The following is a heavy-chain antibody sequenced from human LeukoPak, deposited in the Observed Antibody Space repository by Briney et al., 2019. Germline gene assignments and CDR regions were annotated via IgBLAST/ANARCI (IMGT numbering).Heavy chain of an antibody. Sequence: SETLSLTCTVSGGSISSSSYYWGWIRQPPGKGLEWIGSIYYSGSAYYNPSLKSRVTISVDTSKNQFSLKLSSVTAADTAVYYCARRYYDFWSGYLDYWGQGTLVTVSS. CDR3: ARRYYDFWSGYLDY. CDR2: IYYSGSA. V-gene: IGHV4-39*01. CDR1: GGSISSSSYY. D-gene: IGHD3-3*01. J-gene: IGHJ4*02.